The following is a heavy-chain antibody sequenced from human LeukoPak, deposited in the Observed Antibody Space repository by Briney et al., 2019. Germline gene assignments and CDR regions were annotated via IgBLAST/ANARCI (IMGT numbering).Heavy chain of an antibody. V-gene: IGHV4-59*08. J-gene: IGHJ4*02. CDR3: ARHGLNYYDSSGYYLRYGFDY. D-gene: IGHD3-22*01. Sequence: PSETLSLTCTVSGGSISSYYWSWIRQPPGKGLEWIGYIYYSGSTNYNPSLKSRVTISVDTSKSQFSLKLSSVTAADTAVYYCARHGLNYYDSSGYYLRYGFDYWGQGTLVTVSS. CDR1: GGSISSYY. CDR2: IYYSGST.